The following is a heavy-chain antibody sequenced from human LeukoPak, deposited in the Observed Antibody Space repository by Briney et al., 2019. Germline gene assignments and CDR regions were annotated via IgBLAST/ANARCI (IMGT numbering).Heavy chain of an antibody. Sequence: PSETLSLTCTVSGGSISSYYWSWIRQPAGKGLEWIGRIYTSGSTNYNPSLKSRVTMSVDTSKNQFSLKLSSVTAADTAVYYCARDRDYGDYYGMDVWSQGTTVTVSS. CDR2: IYTSGST. J-gene: IGHJ6*02. CDR3: ARDRDYGDYYGMDV. D-gene: IGHD4-17*01. V-gene: IGHV4-4*07. CDR1: GGSISSYY.